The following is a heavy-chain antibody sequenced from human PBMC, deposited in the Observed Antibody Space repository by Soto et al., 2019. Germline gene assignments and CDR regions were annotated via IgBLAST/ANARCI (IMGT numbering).Heavy chain of an antibody. V-gene: IGHV1-3*01. CDR3: PRTDSGSRSSADY. D-gene: IGHD1-26*01. J-gene: IGHJ4*02. CDR2: INAGNGNT. Sequence: QVQLVQSGAEVKKPGASVKVSCKASGYTFTSYAMHWVRQAPGQRLEWMGWINAGNGNTKYSQKFQGRVTITRDTSASAAYMELSSLRSEDTAVYYCPRTDSGSRSSADYWGQGTLVTVSS. CDR1: GYTFTSYA.